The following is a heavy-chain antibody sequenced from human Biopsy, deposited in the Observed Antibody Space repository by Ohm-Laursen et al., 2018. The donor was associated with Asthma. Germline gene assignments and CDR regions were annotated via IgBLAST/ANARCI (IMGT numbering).Heavy chain of an antibody. J-gene: IGHJ3*02. Sequence: RSLRLSCAASGFSFNSYGMHWVRQAPGKGLEWVAVMSFDGRQTYYADSVKGRFTISRDNSKNTLYLQMNSLRAEDTAVYYCAKERYYDSWSGYPIWGQGTMVTVSS. V-gene: IGHV3-30*18. CDR1: GFSFNSYG. CDR3: AKERYYDSWSGYPI. D-gene: IGHD3-3*01. CDR2: MSFDGRQT.